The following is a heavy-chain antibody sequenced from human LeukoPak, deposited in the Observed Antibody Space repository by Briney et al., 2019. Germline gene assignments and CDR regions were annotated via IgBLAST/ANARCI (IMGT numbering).Heavy chain of an antibody. J-gene: IGHJ5*02. CDR2: ISSSSSTI. CDR1: GFTFSSYE. Sequence: GGSLRLSCAASGFTFSSYEMNWVRQAPGKGLEWVSYISSSSSTIYYADSVKGRFTISRDNAKNSLYLQMNSLRAEDTAVYYCAGGSEAARQRAPPKEGFDPWGQGTLVTVSS. V-gene: IGHV3-48*03. CDR3: AGGSEAARQRAPPKEGFDP. D-gene: IGHD6-6*01.